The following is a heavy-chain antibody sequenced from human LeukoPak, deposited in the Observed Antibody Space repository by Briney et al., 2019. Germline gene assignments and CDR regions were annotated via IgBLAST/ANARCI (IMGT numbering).Heavy chain of an antibody. D-gene: IGHD3-22*01. Sequence: ASVKVSCKASGYTFTGYYMHWVRQAPGQGLEWMGRINPNSGGTNYAQKFQGRVAMTRDTSISTAYMELSRLRSDDTAVCYCARGEKDDLPTYYYDSSGFNYWGQGTLVTVSS. CDR3: ARGEKDDLPTYYYDSSGFNY. J-gene: IGHJ4*02. V-gene: IGHV1-2*06. CDR2: INPNSGGT. CDR1: GYTFTGYY.